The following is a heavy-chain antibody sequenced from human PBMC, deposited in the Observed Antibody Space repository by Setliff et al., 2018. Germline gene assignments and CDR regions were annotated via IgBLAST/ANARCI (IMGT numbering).Heavy chain of an antibody. V-gene: IGHV3-64*01. CDR1: GFTFSSYT. CDR2: ISSDGGST. J-gene: IGHJ4*02. Sequence: GGSLRLSCAASGFTFSSYTMHWVRQAPGKGLEYVSGISSDGGSTYYANSVKDRFTISRDNSKNTLWLQMGSLRAEDTAVYYCVRGLPFDYWGQGTLVTVSS. CDR3: VRGLPFDY.